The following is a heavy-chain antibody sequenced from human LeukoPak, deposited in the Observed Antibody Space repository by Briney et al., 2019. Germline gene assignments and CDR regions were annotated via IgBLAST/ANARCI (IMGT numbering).Heavy chain of an antibody. Sequence: SETLSLTCAVSGGSISSSNDYWGWIRQPPGKGLEWIGSIYSSGSTYYNPSLKSRVTISVDTSKNQFSLKLNSVTAADTAVYYCAIDRYSSGWYTFDYWGQGTLVTVSS. D-gene: IGHD6-19*01. V-gene: IGHV4-39*01. CDR3: AIDRYSSGWYTFDY. CDR2: IYSSGST. CDR1: GGSISSSNDY. J-gene: IGHJ4*02.